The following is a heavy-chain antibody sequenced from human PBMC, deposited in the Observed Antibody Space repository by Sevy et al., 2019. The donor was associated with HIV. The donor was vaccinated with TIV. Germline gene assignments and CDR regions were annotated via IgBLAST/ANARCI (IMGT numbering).Heavy chain of an antibody. CDR1: GFTFSSYG. CDR3: ARGLAALPGYYYGMDV. D-gene: IGHD6-6*01. Sequence: GGSLRLSCAASGFTFSSYGMHWVRQAPGKGLEWVAVILYDGSKKYYADSVEGRFTISRDNSKNTFYLQMSSLTSEDTAVYYCARGLAALPGYYYGMDVWGQGTAVTVSS. J-gene: IGHJ6*02. CDR2: ILYDGSKK. V-gene: IGHV3-33*01.